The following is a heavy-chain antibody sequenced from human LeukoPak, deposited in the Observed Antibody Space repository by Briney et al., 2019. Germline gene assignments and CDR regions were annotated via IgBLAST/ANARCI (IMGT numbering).Heavy chain of an antibody. CDR1: GFTFSTSP. CDR2: ISSSSGTI. Sequence: PGGSLRLSCAASGFTFSTSPMNWVRQAPGKGPEWVSYISSSSGTIYYADSEKGRLTISRDNAENSLYLQMNSLRAEDTAVYYCARGPGSGHYFDYWGQGTLVTVSS. V-gene: IGHV3-48*04. CDR3: ARGPGSGHYFDY. J-gene: IGHJ4*02. D-gene: IGHD2-15*01.